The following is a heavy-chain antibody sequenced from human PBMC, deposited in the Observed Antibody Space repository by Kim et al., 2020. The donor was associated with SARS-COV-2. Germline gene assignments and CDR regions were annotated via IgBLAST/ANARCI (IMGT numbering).Heavy chain of an antibody. D-gene: IGHD1-1*01. J-gene: IGHJ4*02. Sequence: SETLSHTCTVSGGSISSSRHYWAWIRQPPGRGLEWIGSIYYTWTTDYNPSLKSRVTISLDTSKNEFSLKLNSVTAADTAVYYCVAYQYETTYDFWGQGTLVAVSS. CDR1: GGSISSSRHY. CDR3: VAYQYETTYDF. V-gene: IGHV4-39*01. CDR2: IYYTWTT.